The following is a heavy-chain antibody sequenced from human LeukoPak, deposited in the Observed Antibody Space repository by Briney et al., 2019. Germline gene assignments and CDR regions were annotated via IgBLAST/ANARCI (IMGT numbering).Heavy chain of an antibody. CDR3: AKDRVVYRGDYFGY. J-gene: IGHJ4*02. CDR2: ISYDGSNK. CDR1: GFTFSSYG. D-gene: IGHD2-2*02. Sequence: GRSLRLSCAASGFTFSSYGMHWVRQAPGKGLEWVAVISYDGSNKYYADSVKGRFTISRDNSKNTLYLQMNSLRAEDTAVYYCAKDRVVYRGDYFGYWGQGTLVTVSS. V-gene: IGHV3-30*18.